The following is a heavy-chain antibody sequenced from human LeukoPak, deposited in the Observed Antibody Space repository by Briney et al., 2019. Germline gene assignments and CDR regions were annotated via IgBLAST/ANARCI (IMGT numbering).Heavy chain of an antibody. V-gene: IGHV4-34*01. CDR3: ASPGYYYDSSGYYYGMDV. D-gene: IGHD3-22*01. Sequence: NPSETLSLTCAVYGGSFSGYYWSWIRQPPGKGLEWIGEINHSGSTNYNPSLKSRVTISVDTSKNQFSLKLSSVTAADTAVYYCASPGYYYDSSGYYYGMDVWGQGTTVTVSS. J-gene: IGHJ6*02. CDR2: INHSGST. CDR1: GGSFSGYY.